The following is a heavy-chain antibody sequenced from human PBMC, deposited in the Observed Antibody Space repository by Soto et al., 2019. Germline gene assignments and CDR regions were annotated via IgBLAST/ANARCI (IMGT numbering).Heavy chain of an antibody. CDR3: ARERIAVAGTDDY. CDR2: ISYDGSNK. J-gene: IGHJ4*02. V-gene: IGHV3-30-3*01. CDR1: GFTFSSYA. D-gene: IGHD6-19*01. Sequence: QVQLVESGGGVVQPGRSLRLSCAASGFTFSSYAMHWVRQAPGKGLEWVAVISYDGSNKYYADSVKGRFTISRDNSKNTLDLQMNSLRAEDTAVYYCARERIAVAGTDDYWGQGTLVTVSS.